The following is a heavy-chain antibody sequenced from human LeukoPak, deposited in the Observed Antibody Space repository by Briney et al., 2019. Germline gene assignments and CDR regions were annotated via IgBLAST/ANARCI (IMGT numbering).Heavy chain of an antibody. D-gene: IGHD2-15*01. CDR3: AGRGGSDAFDI. J-gene: IGHJ3*02. V-gene: IGHV3-9*03. CDR2: ISWNSGSI. Sequence: GRSLRLSCAASGFTFDDYAMHWVRQAPGKGLEWVSGISWNSGSIGYADSVKGRFTISRDNAKNSLYLQMNSLRAEDMALYYCAGRGGSDAFDIWGQGTMVTVSS. CDR1: GFTFDDYA.